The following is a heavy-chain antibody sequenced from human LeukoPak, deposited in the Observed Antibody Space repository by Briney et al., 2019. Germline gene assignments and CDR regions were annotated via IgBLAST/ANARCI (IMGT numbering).Heavy chain of an antibody. J-gene: IGHJ3*02. CDR2: IVVGSGNT. V-gene: IGHV1-58*02. D-gene: IGHD3-22*01. CDR3: AAADYYDSSGYYPYAFHI. CDR1: GFTFTRSA. Sequence: SVKVSCKASGFTFTRSAMQWVRQARGQRLEWIGWIVVGSGNTNYAQTFQERVTITRDMSTSTAYMELGSLRSEDTAVYYCAAADYYDSSGYYPYAFHIWGQGTMVTVSS.